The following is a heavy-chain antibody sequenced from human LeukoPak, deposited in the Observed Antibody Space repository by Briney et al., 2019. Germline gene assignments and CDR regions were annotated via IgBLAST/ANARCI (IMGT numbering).Heavy chain of an antibody. CDR1: GGSISSYY. CDR2: IYYSGST. CDR3: ASMTTKHPYYYYGMDV. V-gene: IGHV4-59*08. Sequence: SQTLSLTCTVSGGSISSYYWSWIRQPPGKGLEWIGYIYYSGSTNYNPSLKSRVTISVDTSKNQFSLKLSSVAAADTAVYYCASMTTKHPYYYYGMDVWGQGTTVTVSS. J-gene: IGHJ6*02. D-gene: IGHD1-14*01.